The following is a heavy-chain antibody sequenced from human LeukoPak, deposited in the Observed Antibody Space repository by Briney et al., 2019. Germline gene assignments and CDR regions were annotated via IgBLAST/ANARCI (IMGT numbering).Heavy chain of an antibody. D-gene: IGHD6-13*01. V-gene: IGHV1-8*02. Sequence: ASVKVSCKASGYTFTSYDINWVRQATGQGLEWMGWMNPNSANTDYAQKFQGRVTMTRNTSISTAYMELSSLRSEDTAVYYCARGRRRYSSLGYWGQGTLVTVSS. CDR1: GYTFTSYD. CDR3: ARGRRRYSSLGY. CDR2: MNPNSANT. J-gene: IGHJ4*02.